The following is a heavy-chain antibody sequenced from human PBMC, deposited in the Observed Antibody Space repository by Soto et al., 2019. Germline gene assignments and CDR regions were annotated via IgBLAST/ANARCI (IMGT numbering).Heavy chain of an antibody. CDR1: GFVFSDFQ. J-gene: IGHJ4*02. V-gene: IGHV3-21*01. CDR3: ARDNLAFQGAFDL. Sequence: LRLSCAASGFVFSDFQFNWVRQAPGGGPEWLSSITGTSAFTEYAESIEGRFTISRDNPNKLLFLHMDNLRPEDTAVYYCARDNLAFQGAFDLWGQGTLVTVSS. D-gene: IGHD3-16*01. CDR2: ITGTSAFT.